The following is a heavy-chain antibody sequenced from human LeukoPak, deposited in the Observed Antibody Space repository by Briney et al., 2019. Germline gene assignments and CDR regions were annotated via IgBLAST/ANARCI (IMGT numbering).Heavy chain of an antibody. CDR2: IYSGGDT. V-gene: IGHV3-53*01. Sequence: PGGSLRLSCAASGFTVSGNYMSWVRQAPGKGLEWISLIYSGGDTYYPDSVRGRFTISRDNSKNTLYLQMNSLRAEDTAVYYCARGRWASIWGQGTLVTVSS. CDR1: GFTVSGNY. J-gene: IGHJ4*02. D-gene: IGHD2/OR15-2a*01. CDR3: ARGRWASI.